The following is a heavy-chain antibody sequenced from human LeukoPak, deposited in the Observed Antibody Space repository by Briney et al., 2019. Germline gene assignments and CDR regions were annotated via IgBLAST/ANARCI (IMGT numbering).Heavy chain of an antibody. CDR2: IYTSKSP. D-gene: IGHD6-13*01. Sequence: SETLSLTCTVSGGSITSYYWSWIRQPAGQGLEWIGRIYTSKSPTYNPPLKSRITMSLDTSKNQFSLKLSSVTAADTAVYYCARVSSSWYQDWYFDLWGRGTLVTVSS. CDR3: ARVSSSWYQDWYFDL. V-gene: IGHV4-4*07. CDR1: GGSITSYY. J-gene: IGHJ2*01.